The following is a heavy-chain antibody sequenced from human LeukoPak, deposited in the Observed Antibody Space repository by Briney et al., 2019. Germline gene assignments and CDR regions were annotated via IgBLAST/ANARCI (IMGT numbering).Heavy chain of an antibody. Sequence: SETLSLTCAVYGGSFSGYYWSWIRQPPGKGLEWIGEINHSGSTNYNPSLKSRVTISVDTSKNQFSLKLSSVTAADTAVYCCARAPDSREGMDVWGQGTTVTVSS. CDR2: INHSGST. CDR1: GGSFSGYY. D-gene: IGHD3-22*01. J-gene: IGHJ6*02. V-gene: IGHV4-34*01. CDR3: ARAPDSREGMDV.